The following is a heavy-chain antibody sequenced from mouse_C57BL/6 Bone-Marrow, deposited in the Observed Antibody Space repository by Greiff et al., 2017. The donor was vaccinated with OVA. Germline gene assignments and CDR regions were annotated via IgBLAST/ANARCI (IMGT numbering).Heavy chain of an antibody. CDR1: GYAFSSSW. D-gene: IGHD1-1*01. J-gene: IGHJ3*01. V-gene: IGHV1-82*01. Sequence: QVQLQQSGPELVKPGASVKISCKASGYAFSSSWMNWVKQRPGKGLEWIGRIYPGDGDTNYNGKFKGKATLTGDKSSSTAYMQLSNLTSEDTAIYDCARWTVYDVSRFDYWGQGTLVTVSA. CDR3: ARWTVYDVSRFDY. CDR2: IYPGDGDT.